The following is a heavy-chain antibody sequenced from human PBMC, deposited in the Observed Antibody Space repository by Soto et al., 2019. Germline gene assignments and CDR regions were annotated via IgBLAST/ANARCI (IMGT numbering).Heavy chain of an antibody. V-gene: IGHV3-21*01. Sequence: EVQLVESGGGLVKPGGSLRLSCAASGVTFSSYSMNWVRQAPGKGLEWVSSISSSSSYIYYADSVKGRFTISRDNAKISLYLQMNSLRAEDTAVYYCARDLGDYVWGSYRPNWFDPWGQGTLVTVSS. J-gene: IGHJ5*02. D-gene: IGHD3-16*02. CDR3: ARDLGDYVWGSYRPNWFDP. CDR1: GVTFSSYS. CDR2: ISSSSSYI.